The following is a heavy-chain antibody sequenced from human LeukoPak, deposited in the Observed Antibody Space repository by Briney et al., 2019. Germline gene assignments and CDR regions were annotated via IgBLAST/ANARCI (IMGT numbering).Heavy chain of an antibody. Sequence: SETRSLTCPVYGGSVSGYYWSWIRQPPEKGLEWIGEINHSGSTNYNPSLKSRVTISVDTSKNQFSLKLSSVTAADTAVYYCARARAHLKYYYDSSGYYYFDYWGQGTLVTVSS. CDR1: GGSVSGYY. CDR2: INHSGST. J-gene: IGHJ4*02. V-gene: IGHV4-34*01. D-gene: IGHD3-22*01. CDR3: ARARAHLKYYYDSSGYYYFDY.